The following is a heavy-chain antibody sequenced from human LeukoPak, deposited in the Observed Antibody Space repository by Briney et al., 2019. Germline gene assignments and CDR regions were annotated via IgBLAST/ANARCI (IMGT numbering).Heavy chain of an antibody. CDR3: ARRIGYSSGHSAVYYFDY. J-gene: IGHJ4*02. CDR1: GFTFSSYG. D-gene: IGHD6-19*01. V-gene: IGHV3-30*03. Sequence: PGRSLRLSCAASGFTFSSYGMHWVRQAPGKGLEWVAVISYDGSNKYYADSVKGRFTISRDNAKNTLYLQMNSLRAEDTAVYYCARRIGYSSGHSAVYYFDYWGQGTLVTVSS. CDR2: ISYDGSNK.